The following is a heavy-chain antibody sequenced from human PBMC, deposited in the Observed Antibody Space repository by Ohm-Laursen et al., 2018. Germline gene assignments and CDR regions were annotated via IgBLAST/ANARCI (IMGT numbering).Heavy chain of an antibody. V-gene: IGHV3-48*01. CDR1: GFTFSRYS. CDR3: ARDSAENYDILTGTFDY. J-gene: IGHJ4*02. Sequence: SLRLSCTASGFTFSRYSMNWVRQAPGKGLEWLSYISSGSTTIYYADSVKGRFTISRDNSKNTLYLQMNSLRAEDTAVYYCARDSAENYDILTGTFDYWGQGTLATVSS. D-gene: IGHD3-9*01. CDR2: ISSGSTTI.